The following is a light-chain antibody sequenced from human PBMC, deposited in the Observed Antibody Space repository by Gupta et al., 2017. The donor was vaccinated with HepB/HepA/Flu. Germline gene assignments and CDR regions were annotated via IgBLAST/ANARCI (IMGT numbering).Light chain of an antibody. CDR2: DAS. CDR1: QSVSRY. CDR3: QQRSNWPWT. V-gene: IGKV3-11*01. Sequence: IVLTQPPATLSLSPGERATLSCRASQSVSRYLAWYQQKPGQAPRLLIYDASNRATGIPARFSGSGSGTEFTLTISSREPEDFAVYYCQQRSNWPWTFGQGTKVEIK. J-gene: IGKJ1*01.